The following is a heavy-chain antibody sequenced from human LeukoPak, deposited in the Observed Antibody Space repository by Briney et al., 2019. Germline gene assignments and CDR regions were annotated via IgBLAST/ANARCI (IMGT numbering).Heavy chain of an antibody. V-gene: IGHV1-46*01. CDR3: ARDNSVGDTAWWFDP. J-gene: IGHJ5*02. D-gene: IGHD1-26*01. Sequence: GASVKVSCKASGYTFTSYYMHWVRQAPGQGLEWMGIINPSGGSTSYAQKFQGRVTMTRDMSTSTDYMELSSLRSEDTAVYYCARDNSVGDTAWWFDPWGQGTPVTVSS. CDR2: INPSGGST. CDR1: GYTFTSYY.